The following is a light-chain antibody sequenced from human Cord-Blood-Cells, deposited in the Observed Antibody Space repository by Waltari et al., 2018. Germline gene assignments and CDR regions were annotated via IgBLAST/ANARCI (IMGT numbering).Light chain of an antibody. CDR2: EVS. J-gene: IGLJ2*01. V-gene: IGLV2-8*01. CDR1: SSDVGGYNF. Sequence: QSALTQPPSASGSAGPSVTTSCTGTSSDVGGYNFVSWYQQHPGKAPQLMIYEVSKWPSGVPDRFSGSKSGNTASLTVSGLQAEDEADYYCSSYAGSNNVVFGGGTKLTVL. CDR3: SSYAGSNNVV.